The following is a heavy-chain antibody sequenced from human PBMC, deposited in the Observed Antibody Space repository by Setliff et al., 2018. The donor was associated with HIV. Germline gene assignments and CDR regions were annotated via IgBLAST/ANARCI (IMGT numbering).Heavy chain of an antibody. D-gene: IGHD6-19*01. CDR3: ARTSIRSGWGRNNWFDP. J-gene: IGHJ5*02. V-gene: IGHV4-38-2*02. CDR1: GYSISSGYY. CDR2: IYLSGST. Sequence: SETLSLTCTVSGYSISSGYYWGWIRQTPGKGLEWIGSIYLSGSTYYNPSLKSRVTISLDTSKNQFPLKLSSVTAADTAVYYCARTSIRSGWGRNNWFDPWGQGTLVTVSS.